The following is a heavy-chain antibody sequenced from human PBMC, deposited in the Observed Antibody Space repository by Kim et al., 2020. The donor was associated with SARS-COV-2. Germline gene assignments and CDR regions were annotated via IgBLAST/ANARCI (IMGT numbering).Heavy chain of an antibody. J-gene: IGHJ2*01. V-gene: IGHV4-31*03. D-gene: IGHD3-16*02. Sequence: SETLSLTCTVSGGSISSGGYYWSWIRQHPGKGLAWIGYIYYSGSTYYNPSLKSRVTISVDTSKNQFSLKLSSVTAADTAVYYCARVARMPLSWYFDLWGRGTLVTVSS. CDR2: IYYSGST. CDR1: GGSISSGGYY. CDR3: ARVARMPLSWYFDL.